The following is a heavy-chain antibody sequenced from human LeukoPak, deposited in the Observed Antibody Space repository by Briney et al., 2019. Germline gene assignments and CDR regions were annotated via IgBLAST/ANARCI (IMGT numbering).Heavy chain of an antibody. Sequence: SETLSLTCAVYGGSFSGYYWSWIRQPPRKGLEWIREINHNRSTNYNPSAKSRVTISVDTSKTRCSVQLSPVTAAGTAVYYCARDRGWLRSGFDYWGQGNLVTVSS. V-gene: IGHV4-34*01. CDR3: ARDRGWLRSGFDY. D-gene: IGHD3-22*01. CDR1: GGSFSGYY. CDR2: INHNRST. J-gene: IGHJ4*02.